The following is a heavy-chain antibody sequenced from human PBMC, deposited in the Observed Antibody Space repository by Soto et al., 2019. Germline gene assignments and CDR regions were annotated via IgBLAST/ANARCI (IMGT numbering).Heavy chain of an antibody. CDR2: VSTYNGDT. CDR1: GYVFSDYG. Sequence: GASVKVSCKASGYVFSDYGITWVRQAPGQGLEWRGWVSTYNGDTDYAQSVQGRVIMTTDTATTTAYMELTSLRSDDTAVYYCARGDSTDCSNGVCSFFYNHDMDVWGQGTTVTVSS. D-gene: IGHD2-8*01. CDR3: ARGDSTDCSNGVCSFFYNHDMDV. V-gene: IGHV1-18*04. J-gene: IGHJ6*02.